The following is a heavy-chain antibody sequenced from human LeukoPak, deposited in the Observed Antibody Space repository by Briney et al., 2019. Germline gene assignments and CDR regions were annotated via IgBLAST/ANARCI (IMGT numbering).Heavy chain of an antibody. V-gene: IGHV1-18*01. CDR3: ARDSPDYGDNYYYYGMDV. J-gene: IGHJ6*02. CDR1: GYTFTSYG. Sequence: ASVKVSCKASGYTFTSYGISWVRQAPGQGLEWMGWISAYNGNTNYAQKLQGRVTMTTDTSTSTAYMELRSLRSDDTAVYYFARDSPDYGDNYYYYGMDVWGQGTTVTVSS. CDR2: ISAYNGNT. D-gene: IGHD4-17*01.